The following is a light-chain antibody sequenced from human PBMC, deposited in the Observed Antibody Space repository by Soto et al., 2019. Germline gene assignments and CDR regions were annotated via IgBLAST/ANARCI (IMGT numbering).Light chain of an antibody. CDR2: GAS. Sequence: IVMTQSPATLSVSPWERATLSCRASQSVSSDLAWYHQKPGQAPRLLIYGASSRATGIPARFSGSGSGTEFTLTINSLQSEDFAVYYCQQYNSWPRTFGQGTKVDIK. V-gene: IGKV3-15*01. J-gene: IGKJ1*01. CDR3: QQYNSWPRT. CDR1: QSVSSD.